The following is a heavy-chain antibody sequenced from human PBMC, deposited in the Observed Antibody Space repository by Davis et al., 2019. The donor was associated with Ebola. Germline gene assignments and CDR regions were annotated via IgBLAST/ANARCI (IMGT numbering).Heavy chain of an antibody. Sequence: GSLRPPCAAPGFTFSCPAMHWVRQASGKGLGWGGRIRSKANSYATAYAASVKGRFTISRDDSKNTAYLQMNSLKTEDTAVYYCTRQSRDYYSDYWGQGTLVTVSS. CDR2: IRSKANSYAT. D-gene: IGHD3-22*01. CDR1: GFTFSCPA. V-gene: IGHV3-73*01. J-gene: IGHJ4*02. CDR3: TRQSRDYYSDY.